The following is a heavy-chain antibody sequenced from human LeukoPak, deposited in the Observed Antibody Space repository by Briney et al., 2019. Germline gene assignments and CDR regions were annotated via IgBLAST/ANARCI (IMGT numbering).Heavy chain of an antibody. CDR3: ARLIYDSSGYYFDY. CDR2: IIPIFGTA. D-gene: IGHD3-22*01. Sequence: GASVKVSCKASGGTFSSYAISWVRQAPGQGLERMGRIIPIFGTANYAQKFQGRVTITTDESKSTAYMELSSLRSEDTAVYYCARLIYDSSGYYFDYWGQGTLVTVSS. J-gene: IGHJ4*02. CDR1: GGTFSSYA. V-gene: IGHV1-69*05.